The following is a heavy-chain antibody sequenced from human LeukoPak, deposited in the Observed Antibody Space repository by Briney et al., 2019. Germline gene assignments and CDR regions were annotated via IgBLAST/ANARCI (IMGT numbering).Heavy chain of an antibody. J-gene: IGHJ4*02. V-gene: IGHV3-23*01. CDR2: ISGSGGST. Sequence: GGSLRLSCAASGFTFSSYAMSWVRQAPGKGLEWVSAISGSGGSTYYADSVKGRFTISRDNSKNTLYLQMNSLRAEDTAVYYCAKLYITGTTRPYYFDYWGQGTLVTVSS. CDR3: AKLYITGTTRPYYFDY. D-gene: IGHD1-7*01. CDR1: GFTFSSYA.